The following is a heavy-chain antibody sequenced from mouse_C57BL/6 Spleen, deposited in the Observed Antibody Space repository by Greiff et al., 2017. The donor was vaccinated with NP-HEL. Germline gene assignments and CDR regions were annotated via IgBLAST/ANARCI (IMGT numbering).Heavy chain of an antibody. Sequence: QVQLQQPGAELVRPGSSVKLSCKASGYTFTSYWMDWVKQRPGQGLEWIGNIYPSDSETHYNQKFKDKATLTVDKSSSTAYMQLSSLTSEDSAVYYCARRDYSKRGTFAYWGQGTLVTVSA. J-gene: IGHJ3*01. V-gene: IGHV1-61*01. CDR1: GYTFTSYW. CDR3: ARRDYSKRGTFAY. CDR2: IYPSDSET. D-gene: IGHD2-5*01.